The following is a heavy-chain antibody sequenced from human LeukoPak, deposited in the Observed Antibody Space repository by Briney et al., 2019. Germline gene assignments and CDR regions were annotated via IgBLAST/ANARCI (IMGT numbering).Heavy chain of an antibody. CDR3: ARDVREGYYDSSGYYTDY. D-gene: IGHD3-22*01. J-gene: IGHJ4*02. CDR2: IYYSGST. Sequence: PSETLSLTCTVSGGSISSDYWSWIRQPPGKGLEWIGYIYYSGSTNYNPSLKSRVTISVDTSKNQFSLKLSSVTAADTAAYYCARDVREGYYDSSGYYTDYWGQGTLVTVSS. V-gene: IGHV4-59*01. CDR1: GGSISSDY.